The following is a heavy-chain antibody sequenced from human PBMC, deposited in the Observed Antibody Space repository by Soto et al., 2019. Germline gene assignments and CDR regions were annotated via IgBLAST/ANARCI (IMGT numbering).Heavy chain of an antibody. J-gene: IGHJ6*02. Sequence: GASVKVSCKASGGTFSSYAISWVRQAPGQGLEWMGGIIPIFGTANYAQKFQGRVTITADESTSTAYMELSSLRSEDTAVYYCAREGSYAHIPPNYYYYGMDVWGQGTTVTAP. D-gene: IGHD3-16*01. CDR1: GGTFSSYA. V-gene: IGHV1-69*13. CDR2: IIPIFGTA. CDR3: AREGSYAHIPPNYYYYGMDV.